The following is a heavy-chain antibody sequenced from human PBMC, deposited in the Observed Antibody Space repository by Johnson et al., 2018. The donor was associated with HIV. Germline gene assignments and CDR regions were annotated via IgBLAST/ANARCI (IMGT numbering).Heavy chain of an antibody. CDR1: GFTFSSYA. CDR2: IWYDGGNK. Sequence: QVQLVESGGGLVQPGGSLRLSCAASGFTFSSYAMSWVRQAPGKGLEWVAVIWYDGGNKYYADSVKGRFTVSRDNSKNTLYLQMNSLRAEDTAVYYCAKETRDSRSAFDIWGQGTMVTVSS. J-gene: IGHJ3*02. D-gene: IGHD3-22*01. CDR3: AKETRDSRSAFDI. V-gene: IGHV3-30*02.